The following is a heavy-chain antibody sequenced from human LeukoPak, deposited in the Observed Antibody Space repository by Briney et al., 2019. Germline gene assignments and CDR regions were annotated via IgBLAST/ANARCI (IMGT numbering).Heavy chain of an antibody. CDR1: GGTFSSYA. V-gene: IGHV1-69*04. J-gene: IGHJ4*02. Sequence: ASVKVSCKASGGTFSSYAISWVRQAPGQGLEWMGRIIPILGIANYAQKFQGRVTMTRNTSISTAYMELSSLRSEDTAVYYCATRGYSGYSPFDYWGQGTLVTVSS. CDR2: IIPILGIA. D-gene: IGHD5-12*01. CDR3: ATRGYSGYSPFDY.